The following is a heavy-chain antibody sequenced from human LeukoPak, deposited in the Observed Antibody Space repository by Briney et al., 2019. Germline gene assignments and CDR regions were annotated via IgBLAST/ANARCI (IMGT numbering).Heavy chain of an antibody. V-gene: IGHV4-61*02. D-gene: IGHD3-10*01. Sequence: SETLSLTCTVSGGSISSGSYYWSWIRQPAGKGLEWIGCIYTSGSTNYNPSLKSRVTISVDTSKNQFSLKLSSVTAADTAVYYCASFGVMYYFDYWGQGTLVTVSS. CDR3: ASFGVMYYFDY. CDR1: GGSISSGSYY. J-gene: IGHJ4*02. CDR2: IYTSGST.